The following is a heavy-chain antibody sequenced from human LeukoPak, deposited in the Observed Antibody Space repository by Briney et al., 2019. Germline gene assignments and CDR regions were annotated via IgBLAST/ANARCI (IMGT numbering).Heavy chain of an antibody. CDR2: VNREGSDK. D-gene: IGHD3-16*01. J-gene: IGHJ6*02. V-gene: IGHV3-7*01. CDR3: ARDGVPGGRDV. Sequence: GGSLRLSCAASGFTFSAHGMHWVRQAPGKGLEWVANVNREGSDKNYVDSVKGRFTISRDNAKNSLYLQMNSLRVEDTAVYYCARDGVPGGRDVWGQGTTVTVS. CDR1: GFTFSAHG.